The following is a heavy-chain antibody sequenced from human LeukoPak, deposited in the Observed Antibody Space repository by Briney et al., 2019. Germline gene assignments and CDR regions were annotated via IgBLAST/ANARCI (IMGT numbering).Heavy chain of an antibody. D-gene: IGHD5-12*01. Sequence: GGSLRLSCAASGFTFSRFWMHWVRQAPGKGLVWVSRINTDASNTIYADSVKGRFTISRDNAKNSLYLQMNSLRAEDTAVYYCARELYSGYGRFDYWGQGTLVTVSS. J-gene: IGHJ4*02. V-gene: IGHV3-74*01. CDR2: INTDASNT. CDR3: ARELYSGYGRFDY. CDR1: GFTFSRFW.